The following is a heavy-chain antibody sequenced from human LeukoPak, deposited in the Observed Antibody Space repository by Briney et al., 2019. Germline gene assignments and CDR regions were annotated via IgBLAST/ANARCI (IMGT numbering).Heavy chain of an antibody. D-gene: IGHD3-3*02. CDR2: ISWNGGSI. CDR1: AFTFDDYA. Sequence: GRSLTLSCAASAFTFDDYAMQWVRPAQGEGLEWDSGISWNGGSIGYADSVRGRFTISRDNAKNFLYLQMNSLRAEDMALYYWAKAFRGGYYYMDVWGKGTTVTVSS. V-gene: IGHV3-9*03. CDR3: AKAFRGGYYYMDV. J-gene: IGHJ6*03.